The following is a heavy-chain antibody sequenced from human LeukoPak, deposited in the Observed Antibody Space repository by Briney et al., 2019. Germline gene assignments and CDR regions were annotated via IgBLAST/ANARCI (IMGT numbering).Heavy chain of an antibody. J-gene: IGHJ4*02. V-gene: IGHV3-30*18. Sequence: GRSLRLSCAASGFTFSSYGMHWVRQAPGKGLEWVAVISYDGSNKYYADSVKGRFTISRDNSKNTLYLQMNSLRAEDTAVYYCAKGMVRGVINGSYWGQGTLVTVSS. CDR2: ISYDGSNK. CDR3: AKGMVRGVINGSY. D-gene: IGHD3-10*01. CDR1: GFTFSSYG.